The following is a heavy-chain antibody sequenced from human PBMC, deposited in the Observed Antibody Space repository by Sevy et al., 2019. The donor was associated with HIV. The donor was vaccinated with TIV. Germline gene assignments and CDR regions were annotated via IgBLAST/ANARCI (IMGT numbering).Heavy chain of an antibody. Sequence: SETLSLTCTVSGGSISSYYWSWIRQPPGKGLEWIGYIYYSGSTNYNPYLKSRVTISVDTSKNQFSLKLSSVTAADTAVYYCARGLGYCSGGSCYGDAFDIWGQGTMVTVSS. CDR3: ARGLGYCSGGSCYGDAFDI. CDR1: GGSISSYY. CDR2: IYYSGST. D-gene: IGHD2-15*01. V-gene: IGHV4-59*01. J-gene: IGHJ3*02.